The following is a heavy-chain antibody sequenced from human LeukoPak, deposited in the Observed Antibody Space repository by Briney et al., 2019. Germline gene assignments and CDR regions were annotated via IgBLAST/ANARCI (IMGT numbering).Heavy chain of an antibody. CDR2: IYTSGST. D-gene: IGHD3-3*02. V-gene: IGHV4-61*02. CDR1: GGSISSGSYF. J-gene: IGHJ4*02. CDR3: ARSHFKLAYLDY. Sequence: SETLSLTCTVSGGSISSGSYFWSWIRQPAGKGLEWIGRIYTSGSTNYNPSLKSRVTISVDTSKNQFSLKLSSVTAADTAVYYCARSHFKLAYLDYWGQGTLVTVSS.